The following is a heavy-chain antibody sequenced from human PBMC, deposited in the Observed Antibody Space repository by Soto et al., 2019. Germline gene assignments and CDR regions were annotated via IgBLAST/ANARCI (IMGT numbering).Heavy chain of an antibody. V-gene: IGHV3-15*01. CDR1: GFTFSNAW. Sequence: EVQLVESGGGLVKPGGSLRLSCAASGFTFSNAWMSWVRQAPGKGLEWVGRIKSKTDGGTTDYAAPVKGRFTISRDDSKNTLYLQMNSLKTEDTAVYYCWGLDMVRGDPYYYGMDVWGQGTTVTVSS. CDR2: IKSKTDGGTT. J-gene: IGHJ6*02. D-gene: IGHD3-10*01. CDR3: WGLDMVRGDPYYYGMDV.